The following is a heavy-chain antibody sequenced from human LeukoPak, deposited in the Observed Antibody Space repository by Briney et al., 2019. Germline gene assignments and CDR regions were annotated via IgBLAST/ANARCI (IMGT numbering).Heavy chain of an antibody. CDR1: GYTFTSYA. V-gene: IGHV1-3*01. J-gene: IGHJ4*02. D-gene: IGHD3-10*01. CDR3: ARGPYGSGSYYYPY. CDR2: INAGNGNT. Sequence: ASVKVSCTASGYTFTSYAMHWVRQAPGQRLEWMGWINAGNGNTKYSQKFQGRVTITRDTSASTAYMELSSLGSEDTAVYYCARGPYGSGSYYYPYWGQGTLVTVSS.